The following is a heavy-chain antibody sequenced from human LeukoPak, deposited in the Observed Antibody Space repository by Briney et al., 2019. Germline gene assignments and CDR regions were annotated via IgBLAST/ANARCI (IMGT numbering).Heavy chain of an antibody. V-gene: IGHV3-23*01. Sequence: GGSLRLSCAASGFTFSSYWMNWARQAPGKGLEWVSTISGGGGSTYYADSVKGRFTISRDNSKNTLYLQVNSLRAEDTAVYYCAKGGKLDVTPFDYWGQGTLVTVSS. CDR2: ISGGGGST. J-gene: IGHJ4*02. D-gene: IGHD3-16*01. CDR1: GFTFSSYW. CDR3: AKGGKLDVTPFDY.